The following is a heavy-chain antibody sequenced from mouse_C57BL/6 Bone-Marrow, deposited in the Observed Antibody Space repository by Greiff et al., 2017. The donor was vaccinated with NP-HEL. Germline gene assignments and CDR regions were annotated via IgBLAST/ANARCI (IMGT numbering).Heavy chain of an antibody. CDR2: INPSSGYT. D-gene: IGHD2-2*01. CDR1: GYTFTSYW. J-gene: IGHJ2*01. V-gene: IGHV1-7*01. Sequence: QVQLQQSGAELAKPGASVKLSCKASGYTFTSYWMNWVKQRPGQGLEWIGDINPSSGYTKYNQKFKGKATLTADKSSSTAYMQLSSLTYEDSAVYYCARPGYELYGGRGTTLTVSA. CDR3: ARPGYELY.